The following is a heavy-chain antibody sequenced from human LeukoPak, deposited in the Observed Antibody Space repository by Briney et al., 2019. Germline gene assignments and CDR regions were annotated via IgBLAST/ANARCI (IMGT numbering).Heavy chain of an antibody. V-gene: IGHV3-33*08. Sequence: GRALRLSCAAPGVNFSNYGMHWVRQAPGKGLEWVAVIWYDGSNKYYADSVKGRFTISRDNSKNTLYVQMSSLRAEDTAVYYCARSNNGGWGYCDYWGQGSLVTVSS. CDR2: IWYDGSNK. J-gene: IGHJ4*02. CDR3: ARSNNGGWGYCDY. D-gene: IGHD3-16*01. CDR1: GVNFSNYG.